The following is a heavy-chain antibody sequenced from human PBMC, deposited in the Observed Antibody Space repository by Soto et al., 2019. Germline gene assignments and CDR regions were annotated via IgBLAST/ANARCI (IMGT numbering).Heavy chain of an antibody. V-gene: IGHV4-59*12. CDR1: GGSISSYY. CDR2: IYYSGST. CDR3: ARGSPRGSSWYVDFDY. J-gene: IGHJ4*02. D-gene: IGHD6-13*01. Sequence: PSETLSLTCTVSGGSISSYYWSWIRQPPGKGLEWIGYIYYSGSTNYNPSLKSRVTISVDRSKNQFSLKLSSVTAADTAVYYCARGSPRGSSWYVDFDYWGQGTLVTVSS.